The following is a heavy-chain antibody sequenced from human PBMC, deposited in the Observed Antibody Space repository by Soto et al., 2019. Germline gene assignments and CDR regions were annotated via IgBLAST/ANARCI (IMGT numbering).Heavy chain of an antibody. Sequence: GGSLRLSYAASGFTFSSYAMHRVRQAPGKGLEWVAVISYDGSNKYYADSVKGRFTISRDNSKNTLYLQMNSLRAEDTAVYYCARVLYYYYYGMDVWGQGSTVTVSS. CDR1: GFTFSSYA. J-gene: IGHJ6*02. V-gene: IGHV3-30-3*01. D-gene: IGHD2-15*01. CDR2: ISYDGSNK. CDR3: ARVLYYYYYGMDV.